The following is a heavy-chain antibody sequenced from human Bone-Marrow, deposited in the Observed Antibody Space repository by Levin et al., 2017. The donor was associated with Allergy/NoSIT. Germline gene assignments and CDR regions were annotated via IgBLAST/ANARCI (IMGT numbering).Heavy chain of an antibody. CDR1: GGSFRGSY. CDR3: ARWGHYYDSSGYYYYYGMDG. CDR2: INHSGST. Sequence: SQTLSLPCAVYGGSFRGSYWSWIRQPPGKGLEWIGEINHSGSTNYNPSLKSRVTISVDTSKNQFSLKLSSVTAADTAVYYCARWGHYYDSSGYYYYYGMDGWGQGTTVTVSS. D-gene: IGHD3-22*01. J-gene: IGHJ6*02. V-gene: IGHV4-34*01.